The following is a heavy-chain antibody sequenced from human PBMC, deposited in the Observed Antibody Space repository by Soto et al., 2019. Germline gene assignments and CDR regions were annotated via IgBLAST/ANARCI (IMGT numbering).Heavy chain of an antibody. CDR2: IIPVFATT. J-gene: IGHJ4*02. CDR1: GGTFSSYA. V-gene: IGHV1-69*01. CDR3: AISGRRSCSVSACYPQFDY. D-gene: IGHD2-15*01. Sequence: QVQVVQSGAEVKKPGSSVKVSCKASGGTFSSYAVNWVRQAPGQGLEWMGVIIPVFATTHYAQNSHGRGTNTADEYTHTAYLLMSSLRSADTAVYYFAISGRRSCSVSACYPQFDYWGQGNL.